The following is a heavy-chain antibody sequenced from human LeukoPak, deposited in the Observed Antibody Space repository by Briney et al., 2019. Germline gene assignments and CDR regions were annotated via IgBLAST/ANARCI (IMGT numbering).Heavy chain of an antibody. Sequence: GGSLRLSCAASGFTFSSYSMNWVRQAPGKGLEWVSSISSSSSYIYYADSVKGRFTISRDNSKNTLYLQMNSLRAEDTAVYYCARDPTAYYDSSGYYLNTIDYWGQGTLVTVSS. V-gene: IGHV3-21*01. CDR1: GFTFSSYS. CDR3: ARDPTAYYDSSGYYLNTIDY. D-gene: IGHD3-22*01. CDR2: ISSSSSYI. J-gene: IGHJ4*02.